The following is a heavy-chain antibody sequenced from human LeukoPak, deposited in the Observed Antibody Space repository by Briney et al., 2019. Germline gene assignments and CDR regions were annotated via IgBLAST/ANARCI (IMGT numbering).Heavy chain of an antibody. CDR3: ARGRTGSYYAADY. CDR2: VYDGGKT. V-gene: IGHV4-59*01. J-gene: IGHJ4*02. CDR1: GASIGSFY. Sequence: SETLSLTCSVSGASIGSFYWSWIRQTPGKGLEWIGYVYDGGKTYYNPSLKGRVTISVDTSKNQFSLKLSSVTAADTAVYYCARGRTGSYYAADYWGQGTLVTVSS. D-gene: IGHD1-26*01.